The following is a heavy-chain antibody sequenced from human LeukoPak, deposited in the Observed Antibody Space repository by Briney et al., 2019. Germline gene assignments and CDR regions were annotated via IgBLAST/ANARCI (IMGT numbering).Heavy chain of an antibody. V-gene: IGHV3-53*01. D-gene: IGHD3-10*01. Sequence: GGSLRLSCAASGFTVSSNYMSWVRQAPGKGLEWVSVIYSGGSTYYADSVKGRFTISRDNSKNTLYLQMNSLRAEDTAVYYCASWGSGSYYGFDPWGQGTLVTVSS. J-gene: IGHJ5*02. CDR2: IYSGGST. CDR3: ASWGSGSYYGFDP. CDR1: GFTVSSNY.